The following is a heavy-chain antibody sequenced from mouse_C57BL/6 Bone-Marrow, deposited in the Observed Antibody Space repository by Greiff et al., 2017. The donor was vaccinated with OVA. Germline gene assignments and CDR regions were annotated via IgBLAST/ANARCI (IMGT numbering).Heavy chain of an antibody. CDR2: INPDSSTI. J-gene: IGHJ1*03. V-gene: IGHV4-1*01. CDR1: GIDFSRYW. CDR3: ARRDTTVVVHWYFDV. D-gene: IGHD1-1*01. Sequence: EVKLVESGGGLVQPGGSLKLSCAASGIDFSRYWMSWVRRAPGKGLEWIGEINPDSSTINYAPSLKDKFIISRDNAKNTLYLQMSKVRSEDTALYYCARRDTTVVVHWYFDVWGTGTTVTVSS.